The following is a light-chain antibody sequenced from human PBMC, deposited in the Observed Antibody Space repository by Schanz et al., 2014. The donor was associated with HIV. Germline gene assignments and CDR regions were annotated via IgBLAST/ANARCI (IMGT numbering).Light chain of an antibody. J-gene: IGKJ5*01. CDR3: QQYNSDSIT. CDR1: QSVSSN. V-gene: IGKV3-15*01. CDR2: GAS. Sequence: EIVLTQSPGSLSLSPGERATLSCRASQSVSSNLAWYQQKRGQPPRLLIFGASTRAPGIPARFSGSGSGTDFTLTISSLQPDDFATYYCQQYNSDSITFGQGTRLEIK.